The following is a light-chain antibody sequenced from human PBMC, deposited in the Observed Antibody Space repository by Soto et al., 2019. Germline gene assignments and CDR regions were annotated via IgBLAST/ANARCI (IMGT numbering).Light chain of an antibody. Sequence: EIVMTQSPATLSVSPGERATVSCRASQSVSRYLAWYQQRPGQAPRLLIYDASNRATGVPARFSGSGSGTDFTLTISSLEPEDFAVYYCQQRTNWPLTFGGGTKVDIK. CDR1: QSVSRY. CDR2: DAS. V-gene: IGKV3-11*01. CDR3: QQRTNWPLT. J-gene: IGKJ4*01.